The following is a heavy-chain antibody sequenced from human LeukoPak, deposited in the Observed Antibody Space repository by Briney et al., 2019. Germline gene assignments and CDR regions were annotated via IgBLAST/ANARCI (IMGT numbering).Heavy chain of an antibody. D-gene: IGHD6-13*01. CDR3: ARTEQQLVFDY. CDR1: GFTFSSYS. CDR2: ISSSSSYI. J-gene: IGHJ4*02. Sequence: GGSLRLSCAASGFTFSSYSMNWVRQAPRKGLEWVSSISSSSSYIYYADSVKGRFTISRDNAKNSLYLQMNSLRAEDTAVYYCARTEQQLVFDYWGQGTLVTVSS. V-gene: IGHV3-21*01.